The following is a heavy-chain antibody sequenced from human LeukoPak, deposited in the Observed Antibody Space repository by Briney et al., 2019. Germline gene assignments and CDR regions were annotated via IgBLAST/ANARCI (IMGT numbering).Heavy chain of an antibody. J-gene: IGHJ6*04. V-gene: IGHV1-8*01. CDR1: GYTFTSYD. CDR3: ARGSWGPQCMDV. Sequence: ASVKVSGKASGYTFTSYDINWVRQGTGQGLEWMGWMNHNRCNKGYAQKFQGRATMTRNTPISTAYMELSSLRSEDTAVYYCARGSWGPQCMDVWGKGTTVTVSS. D-gene: IGHD3-16*01. CDR2: MNHNRCNK.